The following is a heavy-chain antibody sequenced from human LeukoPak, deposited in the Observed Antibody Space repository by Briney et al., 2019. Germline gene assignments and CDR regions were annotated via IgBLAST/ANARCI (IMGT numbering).Heavy chain of an antibody. D-gene: IGHD6-6*01. CDR1: GFTYSSYW. Sequence: GGSLRLSCAASGFTYSSYWLSWVRQAPGKGLEWVAHIKQDGSEKYYVDSVKGRFTISRDNAKNSLYLQMNSLRAEDTAVYYCARVYRSSSGYCFDYWGQGTLVTVSS. V-gene: IGHV3-7*01. CDR2: IKQDGSEK. J-gene: IGHJ4*02. CDR3: ARVYRSSSGYCFDY.